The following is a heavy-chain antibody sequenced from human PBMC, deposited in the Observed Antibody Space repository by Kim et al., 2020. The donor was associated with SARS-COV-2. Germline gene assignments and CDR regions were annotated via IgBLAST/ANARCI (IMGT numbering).Heavy chain of an antibody. V-gene: IGHV1-3*01. CDR3: ARDGTTRNGGYYFDY. Sequence: QKLQGRGTITRDTSASTAYMELRGLTSEDTAVYYCARDGTTRNGGYYFDYWGQGALVTVSS. J-gene: IGHJ4*02. D-gene: IGHD1-1*01.